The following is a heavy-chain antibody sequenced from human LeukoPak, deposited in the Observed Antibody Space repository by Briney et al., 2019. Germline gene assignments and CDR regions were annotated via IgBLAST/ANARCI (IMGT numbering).Heavy chain of an antibody. J-gene: IGHJ5*02. CDR2: IYYSEST. V-gene: IGHV4-39*07. Sequence: SETLSLTCTVSGGSISSSSYYWGWIRQPPGKGLEWIGSIYYSESTYYNPSLKSRVTISVDTSKNQFSLKLSSVTAADTAVYYCARGRYCSGGSCYDWFDPWGQGTLVTVSS. CDR3: ARGRYCSGGSCYDWFDP. CDR1: GGSISSSSYY. D-gene: IGHD2-15*01.